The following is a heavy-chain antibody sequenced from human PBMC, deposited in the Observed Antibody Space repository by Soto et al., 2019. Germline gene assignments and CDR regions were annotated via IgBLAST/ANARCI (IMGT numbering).Heavy chain of an antibody. J-gene: IGHJ4*02. CDR3: AKASRIAVAGYFDY. V-gene: IGHV3-23*01. D-gene: IGHD6-19*01. CDR2: ISGSGGST. CDR1: GFTFSSYA. Sequence: PGGSLRLSCAASGFTFSSYAMSWVRQAPGKGLEWVSAISGSGGSTYYADSVKGRFTISRDNSKNTLYLQMSSLRAEDTAVYYCAKASRIAVAGYFDYWGQGTLVTVSS.